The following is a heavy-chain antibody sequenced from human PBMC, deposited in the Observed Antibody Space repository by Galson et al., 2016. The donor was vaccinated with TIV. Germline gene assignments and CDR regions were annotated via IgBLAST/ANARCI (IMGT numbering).Heavy chain of an antibody. CDR3: ARARYGDYFDY. V-gene: IGHV1-2*02. Sequence: SVKVSCKASGDTFTGYYVHWVRQAPGQGLEWMGWIDPRSVATNYAQKFQGRVIMTMDTSISTAHMELTRLTPDETAVYYCARARYGDYFDYWGQGTLVTVSS. J-gene: IGHJ4*02. D-gene: IGHD4-17*01. CDR1: GDTFTGYY. CDR2: IDPRSVAT.